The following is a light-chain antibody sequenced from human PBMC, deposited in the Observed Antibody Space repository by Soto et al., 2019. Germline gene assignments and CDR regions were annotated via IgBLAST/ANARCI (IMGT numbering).Light chain of an antibody. V-gene: IGKV1-5*03. CDR3: QQYTTDPLT. J-gene: IGKJ4*01. CDR1: ESIGNW. Sequence: DIQMTQSPSTLSASVGDRVTITCRASESIGNWLAWYQQKAGKAPKLLIYKASSLESGVPSTFSGSGSGTEFPLTITSLQPDDFATYYCQQYTTDPLTFGGGTKVEIK. CDR2: KAS.